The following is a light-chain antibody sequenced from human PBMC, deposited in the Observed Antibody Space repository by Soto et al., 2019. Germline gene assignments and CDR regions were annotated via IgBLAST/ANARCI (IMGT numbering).Light chain of an antibody. CDR2: DAS. Sequence: EIVLTQSPGTLSLSPGDRATLSCRASQSVPKNYLAWYQQEPGQAPRLLIYDASSRPTGIPDRFSGSGSGTDFTLTISRLEPADFAVYYCHQCASAPQTFGQGTKVEIK. J-gene: IGKJ1*01. V-gene: IGKV3-20*01. CDR3: HQCASAPQT. CDR1: QSVPKNY.